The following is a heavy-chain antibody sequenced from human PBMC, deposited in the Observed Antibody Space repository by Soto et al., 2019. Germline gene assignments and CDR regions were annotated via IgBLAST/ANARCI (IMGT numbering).Heavy chain of an antibody. J-gene: IGHJ6*02. CDR1: GGSISSSSYY. CDR3: ARHMGRAYYYGMDV. CDR2: IYYSGST. Sequence: PSETLSLTCTVSGGSISSSSYYWGWIRQPPGKGLEWIGSIYYSGSTYYNLSLKSRVTISVDTSKNQFSLKLSSVTAADTAVYYCARHMGRAYYYGMDVWGQGTTVTVSS. V-gene: IGHV4-39*01. D-gene: IGHD1-26*01.